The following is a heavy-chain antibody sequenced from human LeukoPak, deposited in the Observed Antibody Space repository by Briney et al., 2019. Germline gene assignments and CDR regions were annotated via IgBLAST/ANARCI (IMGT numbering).Heavy chain of an antibody. CDR3: ARDSQGLSSGYYRGFDY. V-gene: IGHV4-31*03. J-gene: IGHJ4*02. Sequence: PSQTLSLTCTVSGGSISSGGYYWSWIRQHPGKGLEWIGYFYYSGSTYYNPSLKSRVTISVDTSKNQFSLKLSSVTAADTAVYYCARDSQGLSSGYYRGFDYWGQGTLVTVSS. CDR1: GGSISSGGYY. D-gene: IGHD3-22*01. CDR2: FYYSGST.